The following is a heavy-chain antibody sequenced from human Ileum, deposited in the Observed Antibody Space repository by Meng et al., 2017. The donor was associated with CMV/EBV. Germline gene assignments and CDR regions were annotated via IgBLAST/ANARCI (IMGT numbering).Heavy chain of an antibody. D-gene: IGHD3-16*01. CDR3: ADPPAGL. CDR2: IFHSGAS. J-gene: IGHJ4*02. V-gene: IGHV4-4*02. Sequence: QLQLQESGPGLVKPSGTLSLTCAVSGGSISRANWWTWVRQPPGGGLEWIGEIFHSGASNYNPSLKSRATISIDNSKNQFSLRLTSVTVADTAVYFCADPPAGLWGQGVLVTVSS. CDR1: GGSISRANW.